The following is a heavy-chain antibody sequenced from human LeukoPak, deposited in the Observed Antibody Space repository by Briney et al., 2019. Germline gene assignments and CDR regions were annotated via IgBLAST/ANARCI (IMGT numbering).Heavy chain of an antibody. J-gene: IGHJ4*02. Sequence: SETLSLTCIVSGGSISSYYWSWIRQPPGKGLEWIGYIFHSGSTNYNPSLKSRVTISVDTSKNQFSLRMSSMTAADTAVYYCARATSPFYTDFDYWGQGTLVTVSS. CDR1: GGSISSYY. CDR3: ARATSPFYTDFDY. V-gene: IGHV4-59*01. D-gene: IGHD1-1*01. CDR2: IFHSGST.